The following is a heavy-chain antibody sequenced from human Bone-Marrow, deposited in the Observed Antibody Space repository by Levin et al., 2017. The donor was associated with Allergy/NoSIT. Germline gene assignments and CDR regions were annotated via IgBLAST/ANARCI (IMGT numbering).Heavy chain of an antibody. CDR1: GFTFSTFA. Sequence: AGESLKISCAASGFTFSTFAMHWVRQAPGKVLEWVAVISSDGNNMFYADSVKGRFTISRDNSKNTLLLQMNSLRTEDTALYYCAKRGSIIRRNDAFDIWGQGTMVTVSS. D-gene: IGHD3-10*01. CDR3: AKRGSIIRRNDAFDI. V-gene: IGHV3-30-3*02. J-gene: IGHJ3*02. CDR2: ISSDGNNM.